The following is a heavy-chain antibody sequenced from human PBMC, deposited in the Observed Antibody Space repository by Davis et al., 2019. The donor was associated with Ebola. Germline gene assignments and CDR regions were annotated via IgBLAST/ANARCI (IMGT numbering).Heavy chain of an antibody. CDR2: IKQDGSEK. D-gene: IGHD6-6*01. CDR1: GFTFSSYW. V-gene: IGHV3-7*01. J-gene: IGHJ6*02. Sequence: PGGSLRLSCAASGFTFSSYWMSWVRQAPGKGLEWVANIKQDGSEKYYVDSVKGRFTISRDNSKNTLYLQMNSLRAEDTAVYYCASPPELVRNSEDYGMDVWGQGTTVTVSS. CDR3: ASPPELVRNSEDYGMDV.